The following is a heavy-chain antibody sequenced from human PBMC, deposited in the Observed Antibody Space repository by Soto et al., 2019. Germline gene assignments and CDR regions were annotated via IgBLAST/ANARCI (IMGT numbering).Heavy chain of an antibody. D-gene: IGHD1-1*01. J-gene: IGHJ3*02. CDR2: ISGGGGTI. CDR3: ARRSGPSFAFDI. CDR1: GFTFSDFY. Sequence: GRPLRLCCAAAGFTFSDFYMTWISQAPVKGLEWVSYISGGGGTIYYPDSVKGRFTISRDNAKNSLYLQMNSLRDEDTAIYYCARRSGPSFAFDIWGQGTMVTVS. V-gene: IGHV3-11*01.